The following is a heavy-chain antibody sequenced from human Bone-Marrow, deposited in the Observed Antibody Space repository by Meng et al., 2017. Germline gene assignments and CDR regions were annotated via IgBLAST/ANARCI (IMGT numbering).Heavy chain of an antibody. Sequence: ASVKVSCKASGYTFTSYGISWVRQAPGQGLEWMGWISAYNGNTNYAQKLQGRVTMTTDTSTSTAYMELSSLRSEDTAVYYCARGYSSGWYPGHDAFDIWGQGTRVTGSS. CDR3: ARGYSSGWYPGHDAFDI. CDR2: ISAYNGNT. D-gene: IGHD6-19*01. V-gene: IGHV1-18*01. CDR1: GYTFTSYG. J-gene: IGHJ3*02.